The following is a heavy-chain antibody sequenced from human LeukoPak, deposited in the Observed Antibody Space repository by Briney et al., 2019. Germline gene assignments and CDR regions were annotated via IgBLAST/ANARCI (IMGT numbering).Heavy chain of an antibody. Sequence: ASVKVSCKASGYTFTGYYMHWVRQAPGQGLEWMGRINPNSGGTNYAQKFQGRVTMTRDTSISTAYMELSRLRSDDTAVYYCARALSTYYYGSSGSDYWGQGTLVTVSS. CDR2: INPNSGGT. V-gene: IGHV1-2*06. D-gene: IGHD3-22*01. J-gene: IGHJ4*02. CDR3: ARALSTYYYGSSGSDY. CDR1: GYTFTGYY.